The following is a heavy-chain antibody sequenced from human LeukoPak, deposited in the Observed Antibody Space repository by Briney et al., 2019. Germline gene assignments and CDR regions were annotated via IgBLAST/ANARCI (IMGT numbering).Heavy chain of an antibody. J-gene: IGHJ3*02. V-gene: IGHV5-51*01. D-gene: IGHD3-10*01. CDR2: IYHGDSDT. CDR3: ARGPSYDDAFDI. Sequence: GESLKISCKGSGYSFINYWIGWVRQMPGKGLEWMGIIYHGDSDTRYSPSSQGQVSISVDKSISTAYLQWSSLKASDTAMYYCARGPSYDDAFDIWGQGTMVTVSS. CDR1: GYSFINYW.